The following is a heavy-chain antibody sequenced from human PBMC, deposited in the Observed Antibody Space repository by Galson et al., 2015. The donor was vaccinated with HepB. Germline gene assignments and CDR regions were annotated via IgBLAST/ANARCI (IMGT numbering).Heavy chain of an antibody. Sequence: SVKVSCKASGGTFSSYAISWVRLAPGQGLEWMGGIIPIFGTANYAQKFQGRVTITADESTSTAYMELSSLRSEDTAVYYCASDSSGYYWGFGYWGQGTLVAVSS. CDR3: ASDSSGYYWGFGY. CDR1: GGTFSSYA. V-gene: IGHV1-69*13. J-gene: IGHJ4*02. CDR2: IIPIFGTA. D-gene: IGHD3-22*01.